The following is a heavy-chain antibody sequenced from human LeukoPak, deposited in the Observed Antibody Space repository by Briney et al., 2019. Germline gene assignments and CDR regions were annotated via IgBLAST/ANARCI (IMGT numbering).Heavy chain of an antibody. V-gene: IGHV1-24*01. CDR2: FDPEDGET. CDR3: ARERGMFREIAAAGLFWFDP. D-gene: IGHD6-13*01. Sequence: GASVKVSCKVSGYTLTELSMHWVRQAPGKGLEWMGGFDPEDGETIYAQKFQGRVTMTEGTSTDTAYMELSSLRSEDTAVYYCARERGMFREIAAAGLFWFDPWGQGTLVTVSS. J-gene: IGHJ5*02. CDR1: GYTLTELS.